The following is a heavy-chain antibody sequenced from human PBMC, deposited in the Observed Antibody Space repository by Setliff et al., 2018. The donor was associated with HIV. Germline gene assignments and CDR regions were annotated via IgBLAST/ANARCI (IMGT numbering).Heavy chain of an antibody. CDR2: ITSDSGAT. D-gene: IGHD2-15*01. CDR3: ARVTHTGRGLAY. CDR1: GYTFTGDY. V-gene: IGHV1-2*02. Sequence: ASVKVSCKASGYTFTGDYLHWVRQAPGQGLEWMGWITSDSGATNYAQKFQGRITMTRDTSTSTAYMELSGLTFDDTAVYYCARVTHTGRGLAYWGQGTLVTVSS. J-gene: IGHJ4*02.